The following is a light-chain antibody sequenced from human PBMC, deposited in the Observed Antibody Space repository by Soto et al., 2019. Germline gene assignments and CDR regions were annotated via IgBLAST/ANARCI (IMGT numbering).Light chain of an antibody. CDR1: SNDVGGYNL. CDR3: CSHVGGSSPQWV. CDR2: EVN. V-gene: IGLV2-23*02. J-gene: IGLJ3*02. Sequence: QSALTQPASVSGSPGQSITISCTGTSNDVGGYNLVSWFQQHPGKAPKLMISEVNKRHSGVSNRFSGSKSANTASLTISGLQAEDEADYYCCSHVGGSSPQWVFGGGTKLTVL.